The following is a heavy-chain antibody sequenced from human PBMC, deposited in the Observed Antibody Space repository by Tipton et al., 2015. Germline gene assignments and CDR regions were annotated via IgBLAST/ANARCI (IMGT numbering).Heavy chain of an antibody. CDR1: GFSFSRYW. J-gene: IGHJ4*02. Sequence: SLRLSCVASGFSFSRYWTHWVRQVPGKGLVWVSRINSDGSSTSYADSVRGRFTISRDNAKNTLYLQMNSLRAEDTAVYYCARETIGGFDYWGQGNLVTVSS. CDR2: INSDGSST. CDR3: ARETIGGFDY. D-gene: IGHD2/OR15-2a*01. V-gene: IGHV3-74*01.